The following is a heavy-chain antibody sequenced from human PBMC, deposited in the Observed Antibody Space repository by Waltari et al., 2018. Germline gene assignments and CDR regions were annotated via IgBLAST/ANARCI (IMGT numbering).Heavy chain of an antibody. Sequence: QVQLQESGPGLVKSSQTLSLTCTVSGGSIRSGDHYWNWIRQSPGKGLEWIGYVYYTGSTYYNPSLKSRLNISVDTSKGQFTLSLYSVSAADTAVYYCARDRGPGEYYYGMDVWGQGTTVIVSS. CDR3: ARDRGPGEYYYGMDV. D-gene: IGHD2-15*01. J-gene: IGHJ6*02. CDR2: VYYTGST. CDR1: GGSIRSGDHY. V-gene: IGHV4-30-4*01.